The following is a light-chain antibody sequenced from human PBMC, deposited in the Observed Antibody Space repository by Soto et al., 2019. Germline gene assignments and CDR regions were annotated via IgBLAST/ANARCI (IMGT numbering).Light chain of an antibody. CDR1: QSVSTNF. CDR2: GAS. V-gene: IGKV3-20*01. CDR3: HQYGRTSWT. Sequence: EIVLTQSPGTLSLSPGEGSTLSCRASQSVSTNFFAWYQQKPGQAPRLLIYGASTRATGIPDRFSGSWSGTDFTLTISRLEPEDFAVYYCHQYGRTSWTFGQGTKVEIK. J-gene: IGKJ1*01.